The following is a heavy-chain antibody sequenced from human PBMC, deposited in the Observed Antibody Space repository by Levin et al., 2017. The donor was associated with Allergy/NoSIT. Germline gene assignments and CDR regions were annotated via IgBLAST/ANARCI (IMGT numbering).Heavy chain of an antibody. D-gene: IGHD2-2*01. Sequence: QRGESLKISCAASGFTFSSYAMSWVRQAPGKGLEWVSAISGSGGSTYYADSVKGRFTISRDNSKNTLYLQMNSLRAEDTAVYYCAVEGPLRYCSSTSCYQPREYYYYGMDVWGQGTTVTVSS. CDR3: AVEGPLRYCSSTSCYQPREYYYYGMDV. CDR2: ISGSGGST. CDR1: GFTFSSYA. J-gene: IGHJ6*02. V-gene: IGHV3-23*01.